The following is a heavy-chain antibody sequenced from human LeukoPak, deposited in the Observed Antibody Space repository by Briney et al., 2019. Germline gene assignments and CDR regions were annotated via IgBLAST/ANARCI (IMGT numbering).Heavy chain of an antibody. J-gene: IGHJ6*02. Sequence: PGGSLRLSCAASGFTFSSYSMNWVRQAPGKGLEWVSSISSSSSYIYYADSVKGRFTISRDNAKNSLYLQMNSLRAEDTAVYYCARGDSGSYYYYYGMDVWGQGTTVTVSS. CDR2: ISSSSSYI. CDR1: GFTFSSYS. D-gene: IGHD1-26*01. CDR3: ARGDSGSYYYYYGMDV. V-gene: IGHV3-21*01.